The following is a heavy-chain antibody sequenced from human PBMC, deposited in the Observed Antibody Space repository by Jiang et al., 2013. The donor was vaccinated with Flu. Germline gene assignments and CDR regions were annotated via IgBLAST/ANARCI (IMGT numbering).Heavy chain of an antibody. D-gene: IGHD5-18*01. J-gene: IGHJ2*01. CDR2: ISAYSDST. Sequence: SLKVSCKASGYTLTSYGLSWVRQAPGQGLEWMGWISAYSDSTNYAQKFQGRVTMTTDTSTSTAYMELRSLRSDDTAVYYCAREGDTAPHWYFDLWGRGTLVTVSS. CDR3: AREGDTAPHWYFDL. V-gene: IGHV1-18*04. CDR1: GYTLTSYG.